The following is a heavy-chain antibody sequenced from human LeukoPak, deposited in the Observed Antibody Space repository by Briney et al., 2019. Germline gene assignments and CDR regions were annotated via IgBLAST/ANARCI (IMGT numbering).Heavy chain of an antibody. V-gene: IGHV1-69*13. Sequence: SVKVSCKASGGTFSNYAVSWVRQAPGQGLEWMGGIIPVFEKPNYARKFQDRVTITADESTATAYMELSSLTSEDTAIYFCARLGHCGETNCYSDFYYMDVWGKGTTVIVSS. D-gene: IGHD2-21*01. CDR2: IIPVFEKP. J-gene: IGHJ6*03. CDR3: ARLGHCGETNCYSDFYYMDV. CDR1: GGTFSNYA.